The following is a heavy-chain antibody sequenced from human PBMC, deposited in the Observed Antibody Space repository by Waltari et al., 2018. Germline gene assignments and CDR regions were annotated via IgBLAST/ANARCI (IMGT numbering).Heavy chain of an antibody. Sequence: EVQLVESGGNLIQPGGSLRLSCAASGFTVRTNFISWVRQAPGKGREWVATSYSGGNTYYAGSVKGRFTISRDNYKNMVYLEMNSLRAEDTAVYYCAKQSPSYTRGWYPLESWGPGTLVTVSP. CDR3: AKQSPSYTRGWYPLES. D-gene: IGHD6-19*01. CDR2: SYSGGNT. V-gene: IGHV3-53*01. J-gene: IGHJ4*02. CDR1: GFTVRTNF.